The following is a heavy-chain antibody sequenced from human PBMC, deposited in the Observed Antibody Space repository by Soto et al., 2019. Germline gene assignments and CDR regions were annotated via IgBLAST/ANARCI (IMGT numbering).Heavy chain of an antibody. CDR3: ARVIWSGHLTSDL. Sequence: EVQVVESGGGLVQPGGSLRLSCAASGFTFSSNSMNWVRQAPGKGLEWISYISSSSSTIYADSVKGRFTISRDNAKNSLYLQMHSLRDEDTAVYYCARVIWSGHLTSDLWGQRTLVTVSS. J-gene: IGHJ5*02. D-gene: IGHD3-3*01. V-gene: IGHV3-48*02. CDR2: ISSSSSTI. CDR1: GFTFSSNS.